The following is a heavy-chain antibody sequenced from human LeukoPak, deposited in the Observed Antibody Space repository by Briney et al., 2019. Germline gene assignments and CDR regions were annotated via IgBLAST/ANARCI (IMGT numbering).Heavy chain of an antibody. CDR1: GLTFSSSW. CDR3: ARDLAYSRLDY. D-gene: IGHD5-18*01. Sequence: EGSLRLSCAVSGLTFSSSWMDWVRQAPGKGLEWVASINPEGSEKYSADSVKGRFTISRDNAKNSLYLQMDSLRVEDTAFYYCARDLAYSRLDYWGQGMLATVSS. V-gene: IGHV3-7*01. J-gene: IGHJ4*02. CDR2: INPEGSEK.